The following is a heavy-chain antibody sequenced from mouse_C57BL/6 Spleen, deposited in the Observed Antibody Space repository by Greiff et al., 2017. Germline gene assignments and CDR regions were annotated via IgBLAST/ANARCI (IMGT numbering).Heavy chain of an antibody. V-gene: IGHV5-4*01. J-gene: IGHJ2*01. CDR3: ARDGTGPYYFDY. D-gene: IGHD4-1*01. Sequence: EVKLVESGGGLVKPGGSLKLSCAASGFTFSSYAMSWVRQTPEKMLEWVATISDGGSYTYYPDNVKGRFTISRDNAKNNLYLQMSHLKSEDTAMYYCARDGTGPYYFDYWGQGTTRTVSS. CDR1: GFTFSSYA. CDR2: ISDGGSYT.